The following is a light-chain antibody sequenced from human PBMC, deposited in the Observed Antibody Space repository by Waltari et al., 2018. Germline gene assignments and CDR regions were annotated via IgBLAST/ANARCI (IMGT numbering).Light chain of an antibody. CDR1: SSAVGGSNY. CDR3: SSYTSSFTEV. V-gene: IGLV2-14*03. J-gene: IGLJ3*02. Sequence: QSALTQPASVSGSPGQSITISCPGTSSAVGGSNYVSWYQQHPGKAPKLRIYDVTHRPSGVSNRFSGSKSGNTASLTISGLQAEDEADYYCSSYTSSFTEVFGGGTKLTVL. CDR2: DVT.